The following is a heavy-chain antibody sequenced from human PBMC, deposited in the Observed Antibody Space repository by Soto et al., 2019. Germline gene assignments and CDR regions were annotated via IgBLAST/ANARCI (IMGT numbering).Heavy chain of an antibody. J-gene: IGHJ4*03. Sequence: GSLSLSFAASGFTFNPYSMTWVRQPPGKGLEWVAAISGSGVTKYYADPVNGRFTISRDNSNNTTFLPKTSLRADDTAVYECGKGLVGGILYYFDFWGQGTPVTVSS. CDR3: GKGLVGGILYYFDF. CDR1: GFTFNPYS. V-gene: IGHV3-23*01. D-gene: IGHD6-19*01. CDR2: ISGSGVTK.